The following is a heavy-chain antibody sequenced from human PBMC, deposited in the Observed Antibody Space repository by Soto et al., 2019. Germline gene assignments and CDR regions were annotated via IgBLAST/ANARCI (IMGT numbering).Heavy chain of an antibody. J-gene: IGHJ6*02. CDR1: GGTFSSYA. CDR2: IIPIFGTA. CDR3: ARYYYYSSGYYDQDYYYYYGMDV. D-gene: IGHD3-22*01. Sequence: SVKVSCKASGGTFSSYAISWVRQAPGQGLEWMGGIIPIFGTANYAQKLQGRVTITADESTSTTYMELSSLRSEDTAVYYWARYYYYSSGYYDQDYYYYYGMDVWDQGSTVTVSS. V-gene: IGHV1-69*13.